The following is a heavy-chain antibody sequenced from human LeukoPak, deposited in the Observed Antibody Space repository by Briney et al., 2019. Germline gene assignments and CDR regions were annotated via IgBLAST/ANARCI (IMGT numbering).Heavy chain of an antibody. V-gene: IGHV1-2*06. CDR3: ARDADRWELEYYFDY. Sequence: VALVKVSCKASGYTFTGYYMHWVRQAPGQGLEWMGRINPNSGGTNYAQKFQGRVTMTRDTSISTAYMELSRLRSDDTAVYYCARDADRWELEYYFDYWGQGTLVTVSS. D-gene: IGHD1-26*01. J-gene: IGHJ4*02. CDR2: INPNSGGT. CDR1: GYTFTGYY.